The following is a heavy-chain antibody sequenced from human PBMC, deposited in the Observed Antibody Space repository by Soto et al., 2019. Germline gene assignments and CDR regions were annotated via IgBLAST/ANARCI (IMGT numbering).Heavy chain of an antibody. V-gene: IGHV4-30-2*01. CDR3: ARRWGGTFDY. D-gene: IGHD2-21*01. Sequence: SETLSLTCTVSGGSISSGGYYWSWIRQHPGKGLEWIGYIYHSGRTYYNPPLKSRVTISVDRSKNQFSLKLSSVTAADTAVYYCARRWGGTFDYWGQGTLVTVSS. CDR2: IYHSGRT. J-gene: IGHJ4*02. CDR1: GGSISSGGYY.